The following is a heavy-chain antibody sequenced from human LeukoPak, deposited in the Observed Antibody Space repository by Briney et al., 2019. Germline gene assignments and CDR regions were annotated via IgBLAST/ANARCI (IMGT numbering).Heavy chain of an antibody. CDR1: GFDFSAYE. Sequence: GGSLRLSCAASGFDFSAYEMNWVRQAPGKGLEWVAYFAGSDATKYYVDSVEGRFTISRDNAKNSLYLQMNSLRAEDTAVYYCARDGDLAPDVPFDYWGQGTLVTVSS. V-gene: IGHV3-48*03. CDR3: ARDGDLAPDVPFDY. CDR2: FAGSDATK. J-gene: IGHJ4*02. D-gene: IGHD7-27*01.